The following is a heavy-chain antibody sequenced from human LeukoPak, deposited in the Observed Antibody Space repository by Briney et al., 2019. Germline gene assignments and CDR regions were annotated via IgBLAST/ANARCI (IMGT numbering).Heavy chain of an antibody. CDR1: GFTFSSYS. CDR2: ISTSSTFI. J-gene: IGHJ2*01. CDR3: AREGLYDKSGYYRYFEL. V-gene: IGHV3-21*01. Sequence: GGSLRLSCAASGFTFSSYSMNWVRQAPGKGLEWVSSISTSSTFIYYADSVKGRFTISRDNAKNSLYLQMNSLRAEDTAVYYCAREGLYDKSGYYRYFELWGRGTLVTVSS. D-gene: IGHD3-22*01.